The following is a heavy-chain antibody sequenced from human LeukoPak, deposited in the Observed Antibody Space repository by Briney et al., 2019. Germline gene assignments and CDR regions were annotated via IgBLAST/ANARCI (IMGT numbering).Heavy chain of an antibody. CDR1: GGTFSSYA. D-gene: IGHD2-2*02. Sequence: SVKASCKASGGTFSSYAISWVRQAPGQGLEWMGGIIPIFGTANYAQKFQGRVTITADESTSTAYMELSSLRSEDTAVYYCASLGPCSSTSCYMFDYWGQGTLVTVSS. CDR2: IIPIFGTA. J-gene: IGHJ4*02. V-gene: IGHV1-69*13. CDR3: ASLGPCSSTSCYMFDY.